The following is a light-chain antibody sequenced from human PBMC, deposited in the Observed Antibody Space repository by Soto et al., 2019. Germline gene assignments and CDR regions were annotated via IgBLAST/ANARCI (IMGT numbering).Light chain of an antibody. J-gene: IGKJ5*01. CDR3: QQYIRRPLS. V-gene: IGKV3-15*01. Sequence: EILMTQSPATLSLSPGEGVTLSCRAAQDVTNSVAWYQQKSGQAPRLLIYDASARASGVSARFSGSGSGTDFTLTISGLQAEDFAVYFCQQYIRRPLSFSQGTRLEIK. CDR2: DAS. CDR1: QDVTNS.